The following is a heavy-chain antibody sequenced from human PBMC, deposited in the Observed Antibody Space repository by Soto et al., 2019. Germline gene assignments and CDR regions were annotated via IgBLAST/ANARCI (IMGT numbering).Heavy chain of an antibody. V-gene: IGHV3-30-3*01. Sequence: QVQLVESGGRVVQPGGSLRLSCAASGFVFSRYAIHWVRQAPGKGLEWVAVISKDGSVNYYADSVRGRFSISRDKSKNTAYLEMNELRGDDTAIFYCARSRSGAVPDSFGYWGQGTLVTVSS. CDR2: ISKDGSVN. D-gene: IGHD3-3*01. CDR3: ARSRSGAVPDSFGY. J-gene: IGHJ1*01. CDR1: GFVFSRYA.